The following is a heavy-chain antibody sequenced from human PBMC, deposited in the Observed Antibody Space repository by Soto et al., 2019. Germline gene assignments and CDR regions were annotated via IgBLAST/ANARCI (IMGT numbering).Heavy chain of an antibody. CDR1: GFTFDDHT. CDR2: ISWNSGII. V-gene: IGHV3-9*01. D-gene: IGHD3-22*01. J-gene: IGHJ3*01. CDR3: TKDTHSPSGYFEAFDV. Sequence: DAQLVESGGGLGQPGKSLRISCVASGFTFDDHTMHWVRQAPGRGLEWVSCISWNSGIIGYADSVKGRFTISRDNAKNSLYLRMDSLRPEDTAVYYCTKDTHSPSGYFEAFDVWGQGTKVTVSS.